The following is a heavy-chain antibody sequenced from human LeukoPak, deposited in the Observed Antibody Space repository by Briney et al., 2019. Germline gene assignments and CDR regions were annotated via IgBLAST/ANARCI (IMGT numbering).Heavy chain of an antibody. CDR1: GYTFTGYY. J-gene: IGHJ4*02. CDR2: INPNSGGT. CDR3: ARTAIAVAGPFDY. D-gene: IGHD6-19*01. V-gene: IGHV1-2*02. Sequence: ASVKVSCKASGYTFTGYYMHWVRQAPGQGLEWMGWINPNSGGTNYAQKFQGRVTMTRDTSISTAYMELSRLRSDDTAVYYCARTAIAVAGPFDYWGQGTLVTVSS.